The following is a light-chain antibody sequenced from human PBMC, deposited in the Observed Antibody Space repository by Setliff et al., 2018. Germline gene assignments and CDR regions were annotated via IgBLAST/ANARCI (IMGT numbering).Light chain of an antibody. CDR1: NLGSKT. CDR2: YEN. Sequence: SYELTQPPSVSVAPGKAAIITCGGSNLGSKTVHWYQQRPGQAPLLIFYYENDRPSGVPDRFSASKSGNTATLTIRWVEAGDEADYYCQVRHGDDDHGVFGGGTKVTVL. CDR3: QVRHGDDDHGV. J-gene: IGLJ1*01. V-gene: IGLV3-21*01.